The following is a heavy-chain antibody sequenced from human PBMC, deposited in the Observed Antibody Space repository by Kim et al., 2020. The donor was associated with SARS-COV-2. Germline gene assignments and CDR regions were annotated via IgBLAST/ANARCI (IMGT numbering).Heavy chain of an antibody. CDR2: ISSSSSTI. CDR1: GFTFSSYS. Sequence: GGSLRLSCAASGFTFSSYSMNWVRQAPGKGLEWVSYISSSSSTIYYADSVKGRFTISRDNAKNSLYLQMNSRRAEDTAVYYCASQEDRYCSSTSCYEYYYYGMDVWGQGTTVTVSS. CDR3: ASQEDRYCSSTSCYEYYYYGMDV. V-gene: IGHV3-48*04. D-gene: IGHD2-2*01. J-gene: IGHJ6*02.